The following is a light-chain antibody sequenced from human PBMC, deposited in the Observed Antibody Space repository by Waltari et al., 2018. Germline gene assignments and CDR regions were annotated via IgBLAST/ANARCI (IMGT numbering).Light chain of an antibody. J-gene: IGLJ3*02. CDR3: ETWDRYTWV. V-gene: IGLV4-60*03. CDR2: LQGSGSY. CDR1: SGHSAYI. Sequence: QPVLTHSSSASASLGSSLKLSCTLSSGHSAYIIAWHQQQPGKAPRYLMRLQGSGSYNKGSGVPDRFSGSSSGADRYLTISNLQSEDEADYYCETWDRYTWVFGGGTKLTVL.